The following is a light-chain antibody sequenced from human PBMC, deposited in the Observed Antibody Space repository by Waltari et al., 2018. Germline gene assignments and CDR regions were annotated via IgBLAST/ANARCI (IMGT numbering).Light chain of an antibody. V-gene: IGLV2-14*01. Sequence: QSALTQPASVSGSPGPSITISCAGTSSDVGFYNYVSWYQQHPGKAPNLVIYDVFGRPSGVSNRFSGSKSGNTASLTISGLQAEDEADYYCNSYTGSNSWVFGGGTRLTVL. CDR1: SSDVGFYNY. J-gene: IGLJ3*02. CDR2: DVF. CDR3: NSYTGSNSWV.